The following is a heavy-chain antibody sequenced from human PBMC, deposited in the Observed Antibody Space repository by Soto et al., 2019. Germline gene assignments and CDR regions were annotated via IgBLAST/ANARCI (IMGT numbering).Heavy chain of an antibody. CDR3: ARGIIVGGWYPYYFDY. V-gene: IGHV1-3*01. CDR1: GYTLITYA. D-gene: IGHD6-19*01. J-gene: IGHJ4*02. CDR2: INAGNGNT. Sequence: SVKVSCKASGYTLITYAMHLVRQAPGQRLEWMGWINAGNGNTKYSQKFQGRVSITRDTSASTAYMELSSLRSEDTAVYYCARGIIVGGWYPYYFDYWGQGTLVTVSS.